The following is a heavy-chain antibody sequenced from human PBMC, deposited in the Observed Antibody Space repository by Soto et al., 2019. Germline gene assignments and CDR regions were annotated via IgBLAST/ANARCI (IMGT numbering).Heavy chain of an antibody. CDR2: ISGSGGST. D-gene: IGHD5-18*01. J-gene: IGHJ6*02. CDR1: GFTFSSYA. CDR3: ANTKQLWLRYGMDV. V-gene: IGHV3-23*01. Sequence: PGGSLRLSCAASGFTFSSYAMSWVRQAPGKGLEWVSAISGSGGSTYYADSVKGRFTISRDNSKNTLYLQMNSLRAEDTAVYYCANTKQLWLRYGMDVWGQGTTVTVSS.